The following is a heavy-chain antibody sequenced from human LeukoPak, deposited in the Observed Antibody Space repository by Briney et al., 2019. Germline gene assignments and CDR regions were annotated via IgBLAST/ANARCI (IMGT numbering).Heavy chain of an antibody. CDR2: IYTSGST. CDR1: GGSISSYY. J-gene: IGHJ6*03. Sequence: PSETLSLTGTVSGGSISSYYWSWIRQPAGKGLEWIGRIYTSGSTNYNPSLKSRVTMSVDTSKNQFSLKLSSVTAADTAVYYCARGGPYDYVWGSYRQASYYYYMDVWGKGTTVTVSS. D-gene: IGHD3-16*02. CDR3: ARGGPYDYVWGSYRQASYYYYMDV. V-gene: IGHV4-4*07.